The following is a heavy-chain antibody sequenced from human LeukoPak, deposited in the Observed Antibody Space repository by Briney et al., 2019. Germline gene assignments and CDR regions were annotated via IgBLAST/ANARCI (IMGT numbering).Heavy chain of an antibody. Sequence: SVKLSCKASGGAFTSCTITRVREAPGQGLEWMGRIIPILGVGNYDQKFQGRVTITADKSTSTAYMELSSLRSEDTVVYYCASLGEIAGTAMAQSFDYWGQGTLVTVSS. CDR3: ASLGEIAGTAMAQSFDY. J-gene: IGHJ4*02. V-gene: IGHV1-69*02. CDR2: IIPILGVG. CDR1: GGAFTSCT. D-gene: IGHD5-18*01.